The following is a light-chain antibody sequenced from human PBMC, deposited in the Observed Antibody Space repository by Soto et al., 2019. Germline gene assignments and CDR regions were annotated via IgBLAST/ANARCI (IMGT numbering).Light chain of an antibody. CDR3: CSYAGSSKVL. CDR1: SSDVGGYNY. Sequence: QSALTQPRSVSGSPVQSVTISCTVTSSDVGGYNYVSWYQQHPGKAPKLIIYDVSKWPSGVPDRFSGSKSGNTASLTISGLQAEDEADYYCCSYAGSSKVLFGGGTKLTVL. J-gene: IGLJ2*01. V-gene: IGLV2-11*01. CDR2: DVS.